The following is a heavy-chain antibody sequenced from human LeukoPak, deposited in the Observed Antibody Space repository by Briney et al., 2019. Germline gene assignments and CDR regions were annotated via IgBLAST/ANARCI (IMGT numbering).Heavy chain of an antibody. CDR2: IYYSGST. CDR3: ARDDIAAAGQKTGYFDY. Sequence: PSETLSLTCTVSGGSISSGGYYWSWIRQHPGKGLEWIGYIYYSGSTYYNPSLKSRVTISVDTSKNQFSLKLSSVTAADTAVYYCARDDIAAAGQKTGYFDYWGQGTLVTVSS. D-gene: IGHD6-13*01. CDR1: GGSISSGGYY. J-gene: IGHJ4*02. V-gene: IGHV4-31*03.